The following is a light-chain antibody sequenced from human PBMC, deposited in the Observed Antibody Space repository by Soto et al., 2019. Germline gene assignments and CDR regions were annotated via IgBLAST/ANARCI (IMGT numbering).Light chain of an antibody. CDR1: QSVSSY. Sequence: EIVLTQSPATLSLSPGERATLSCRASQSVSSYLAWYQQKPGQAPRLLIYDASNRATSIPARFSGSGSGTDFTLTISSLEPEDFAVYYCQQRRNWPLTFGGGTKVEIK. CDR3: QQRRNWPLT. J-gene: IGKJ4*01. CDR2: DAS. V-gene: IGKV3-11*01.